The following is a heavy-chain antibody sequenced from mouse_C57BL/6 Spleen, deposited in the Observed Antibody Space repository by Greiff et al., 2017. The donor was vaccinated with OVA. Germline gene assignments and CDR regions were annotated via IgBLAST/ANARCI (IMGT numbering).Heavy chain of an antibody. CDR1: GFTFSSYG. V-gene: IGHV5-6*01. D-gene: IGHD1-1*01. J-gene: IGHJ1*03. CDR2: ISSGGSYT. Sequence: EVQVVESGGDLVKPGGSLKLSCAASGFTFSSYGMSLVRQTPDQRLEWVATISSGGSYTYYPDSVKGRFTISRDNAKNNLYLQMSSLKSDYTAMYYCARPYGSSYWYFPVRGTGTTGTVSS. CDR3: ARPYGSSYWYFPV.